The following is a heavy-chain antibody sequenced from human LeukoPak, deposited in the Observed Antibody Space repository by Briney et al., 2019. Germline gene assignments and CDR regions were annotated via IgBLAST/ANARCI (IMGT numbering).Heavy chain of an antibody. V-gene: IGHV3-11*04. Sequence: GGSLRLSCAASGFTFSDYYMSWIRQAPGKGLEWVSYISSSGSTIYYADSVKGRFTISRDNSKNTLYLEMNSLRAEDTAVYYCAKDIGSYYDYWGQGILVTVSS. J-gene: IGHJ4*02. CDR2: ISSSGSTI. D-gene: IGHD3-10*01. CDR3: AKDIGSYYDY. CDR1: GFTFSDYY.